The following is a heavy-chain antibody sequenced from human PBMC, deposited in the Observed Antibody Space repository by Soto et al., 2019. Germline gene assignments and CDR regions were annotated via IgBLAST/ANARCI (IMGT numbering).Heavy chain of an antibody. CDR2: ISYDGSNK. V-gene: IGHV3-30*18. Sequence: QVQLVESGGGVVQPGRSLRLSCAASGFTFSSYGMHWVRQAPGKGLEWVAGISYDGSNKYYADSVKGRFIISRDNSKNPLYLQMSSLRAEDATVYYCAKSSGYYDSSGYYYGYYYYGLEVWVQGTTVTVSS. D-gene: IGHD3-22*01. CDR3: AKSSGYYDSSGYYYGYYYYGLEV. CDR1: GFTFSSYG. J-gene: IGHJ6*02.